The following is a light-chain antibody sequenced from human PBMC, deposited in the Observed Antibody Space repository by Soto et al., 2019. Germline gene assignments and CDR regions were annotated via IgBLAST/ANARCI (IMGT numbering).Light chain of an antibody. Sequence: DIQMTQSPPSLSASVGDRVTITCRASHGIDRHLCWYQQKPGQAPKFLIYGASTLQSGVPSRFSGSGSAADFTLTISSLQPEDFATYYCQQTYSNPQTFGQGTKVEIK. CDR1: HGIDRH. CDR3: QQTYSNPQT. J-gene: IGKJ1*01. V-gene: IGKV1-39*01. CDR2: GAS.